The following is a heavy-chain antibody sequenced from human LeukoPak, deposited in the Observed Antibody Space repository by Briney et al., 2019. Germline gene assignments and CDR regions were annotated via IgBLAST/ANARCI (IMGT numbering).Heavy chain of an antibody. D-gene: IGHD1-26*01. CDR1: GYTFTGYY. CDR2: INPNSGGT. CDR3: ARGSAIVGVTGDLFDY. J-gene: IGHJ4*02. V-gene: IGHV1-2*02. Sequence: GASVKVSCKASGYTFTGYYMHWVRQAPGQGLEWMGWINPNSGGTNYAQKFQGRVTMTRDTSISTAYMELSRLRSDDTAVYYCARGSAIVGVTGDLFDYWGQGTPVTVSS.